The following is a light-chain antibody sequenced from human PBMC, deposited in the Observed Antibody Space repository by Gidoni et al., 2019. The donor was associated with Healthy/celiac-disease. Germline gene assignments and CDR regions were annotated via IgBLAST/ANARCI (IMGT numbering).Light chain of an antibody. CDR2: AAS. J-gene: IGKJ2*02. V-gene: IGKV1-39*01. Sequence: DIQMTPSPSSLSASVGDRVTTTRRASQSISSYLNWYQQKPGKAPKLLIYAASSLQSGVPSRFSGSGSGTDFTLTISSLQPEDFATYYCQQSYSTPCTFGQGTKLEIK. CDR3: QQSYSTPCT. CDR1: QSISSY.